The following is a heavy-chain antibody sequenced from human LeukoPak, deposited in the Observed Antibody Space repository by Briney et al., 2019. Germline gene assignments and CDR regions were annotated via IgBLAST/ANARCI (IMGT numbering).Heavy chain of an antibody. J-gene: IGHJ4*02. CDR1: GFTFSNYA. CDR3: AAGVGTTDFDY. CDR2: LKSKTDGGTT. Sequence: GGSLRLSCAASGFTFSNYAMSWVRQAPGKGLEWVGRLKSKTDGGTTDYAAPVKGRFTMSTDDSKNTLYLQMNTLKTEDTAVYFCAAGVGTTDFDYWGQGTLVTVSS. D-gene: IGHD1-26*01. V-gene: IGHV3-15*01.